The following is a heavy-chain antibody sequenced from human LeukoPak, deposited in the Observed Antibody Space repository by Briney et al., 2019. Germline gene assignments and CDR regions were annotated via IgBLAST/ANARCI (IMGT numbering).Heavy chain of an antibody. CDR1: GYTFTPYG. V-gene: IGHV1-3*01. J-gene: IGHJ5*02. Sequence: ASVKVSFKASGYTFTPYGIHWMRQATGQRLEWMGLIISGNGDTKYSQNFQGRLTFTRDTSARTAYMGLSRLRSEDTAVYYCARARVPVPAQLNWFDPWGQGTLVTVSS. D-gene: IGHD2-2*01. CDR2: IISGNGDT. CDR3: ARARVPVPAQLNWFDP.